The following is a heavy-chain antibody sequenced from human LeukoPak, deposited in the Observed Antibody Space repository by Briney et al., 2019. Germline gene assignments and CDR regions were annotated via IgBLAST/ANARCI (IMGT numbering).Heavy chain of an antibody. CDR2: ISYDGSNK. CDR1: GFTFSSYG. CDR3: AREKYSSGRGFDY. V-gene: IGHV3-30*03. J-gene: IGHJ4*02. D-gene: IGHD6-19*01. Sequence: QSGGSLRLSCAASGFTFSSYGMHWVRQAPGKGLGWVAVISYDGSNKYYADSVKGRFTISRDNSKSTLYLQMNSLRAEDTAVYYCAREKYSSGRGFDYWGQGTLVTVSS.